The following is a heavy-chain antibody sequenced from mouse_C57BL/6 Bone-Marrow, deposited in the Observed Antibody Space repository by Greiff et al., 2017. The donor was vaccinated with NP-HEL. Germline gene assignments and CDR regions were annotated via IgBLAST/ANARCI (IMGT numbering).Heavy chain of an antibody. V-gene: IGHV3-5*01. Sequence: EVQLVESGPGLVKPSQSVFLTCTVTGISITTGNYRWSWIRQFPGPKLEWIGYIYYSGTITYNPYLTRRTTITRDTPKNQFFLEMNPLTAEDTATYYCARDRAVGGFAYWGQGTLVTVSA. CDR3: ARDRAVGGFAY. CDR1: GISITTGNYR. D-gene: IGHD1-1*01. J-gene: IGHJ3*01. CDR2: IYYSGTI.